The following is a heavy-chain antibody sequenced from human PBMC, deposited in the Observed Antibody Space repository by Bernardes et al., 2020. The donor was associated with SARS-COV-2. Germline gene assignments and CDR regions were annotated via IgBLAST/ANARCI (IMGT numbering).Heavy chain of an antibody. Sequence: GGSLRLSCAASGFTFSSYEMNWVRQAPGKGLEWVSYISSSGSTIYYADSVKGRFTISRDNAKNSLYLQMNSLRAEDTAVYYCAREVAVGSGQWELRGYFDYWGQGTLVTVSS. CDR3: AREVAVGSGQWELRGYFDY. D-gene: IGHD1-26*01. CDR1: GFTFSSYE. J-gene: IGHJ4*02. V-gene: IGHV3-48*03. CDR2: ISSSGSTI.